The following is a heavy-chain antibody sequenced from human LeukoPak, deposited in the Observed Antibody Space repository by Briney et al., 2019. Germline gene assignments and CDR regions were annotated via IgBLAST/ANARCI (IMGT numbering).Heavy chain of an antibody. V-gene: IGHV1-2*02. Sequence: GASVTVSCKASGYTFTGYYMHWVRQAPGQGLEWMGWINPNSGDTNYAQKLQGRVTMTTDTSTSTAYMELRSLRSDDTAVYYCARVLAAAYWFDPWGQGTLVTVSS. CDR3: ARVLAAAYWFDP. D-gene: IGHD6-13*01. CDR2: INPNSGDT. CDR1: GYTFTGYY. J-gene: IGHJ5*02.